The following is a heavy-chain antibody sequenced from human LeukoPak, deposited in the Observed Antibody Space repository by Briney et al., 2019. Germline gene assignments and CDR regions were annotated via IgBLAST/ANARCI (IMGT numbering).Heavy chain of an antibody. Sequence: ASVKVSCKASGYTFTGYYMHWVRQAPGQGLEWMGWINPNSGGTNYAQKFQGRVTMTRDTSISTAYIDLSRLTSDDTAVYYCARGSDGDYVGAATFQHWGQGTLVTVSS. CDR1: GYTFTGYY. CDR2: INPNSGGT. V-gene: IGHV1-2*02. D-gene: IGHD4-17*01. CDR3: ARGSDGDYVGAATFQH. J-gene: IGHJ1*01.